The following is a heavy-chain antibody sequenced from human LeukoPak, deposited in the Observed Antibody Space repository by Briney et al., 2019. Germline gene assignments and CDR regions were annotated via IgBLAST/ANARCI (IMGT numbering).Heavy chain of an antibody. CDR2: ISSSGSTI. D-gene: IGHD3-22*01. Sequence: AGGSLRLSCAASGFTFSSYSMNWVRQAPGKGLEWVSYISSSGSTIYYADSVKGRFTISRDNAKNSLYLQMNSLRAEDTAVYYCARVDYYDTLVDYWGQGTLVTVSS. CDR3: ARVDYYDTLVDY. V-gene: IGHV3-48*04. CDR1: GFTFSSYS. J-gene: IGHJ4*02.